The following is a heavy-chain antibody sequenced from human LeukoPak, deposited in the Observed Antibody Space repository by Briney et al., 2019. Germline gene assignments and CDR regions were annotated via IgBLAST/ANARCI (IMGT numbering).Heavy chain of an antibody. J-gene: IGHJ1*01. CDR2: IWYDGSNK. CDR3: ARPHYCSGGSCYGFQH. CDR1: GFAFSSYA. D-gene: IGHD2-15*01. Sequence: PGRSLRLSCAASGFAFSSYAMYWVRQAPGKGLEWVAVIWYDGSNKYYADSVKGRFTISRDNSKNTLYLQMNSLRAEDTAVYYCARPHYCSGGSCYGFQHWGQGTLVTVYS. V-gene: IGHV3-33*07.